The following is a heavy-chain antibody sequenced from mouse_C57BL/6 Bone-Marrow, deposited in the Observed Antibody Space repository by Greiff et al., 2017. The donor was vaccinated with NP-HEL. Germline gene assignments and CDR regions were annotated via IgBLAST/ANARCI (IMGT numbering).Heavy chain of an antibody. V-gene: IGHV1-53*01. J-gene: IGHJ2*01. CDR2: INPSNGGT. Sequence: QVQLQHPGTELVKPGASVKLSCKASGYTFTSYWMHWVKQRPGQGLEWIGNINPSNGGTNYNEKFKSKATLTVDKSSSTAYMQLSSLTSEDSAVYYCARRGFNYCGSSSEDYWGQGTTLTVSS. CDR3: ARRGFNYCGSSSEDY. CDR1: GYTFTSYW. D-gene: IGHD1-1*01.